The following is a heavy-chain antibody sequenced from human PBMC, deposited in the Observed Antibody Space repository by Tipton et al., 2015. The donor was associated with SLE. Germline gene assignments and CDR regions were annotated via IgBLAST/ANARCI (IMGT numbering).Heavy chain of an antibody. CDR2: IHYSGTS. J-gene: IGHJ4*02. CDR1: GDFMSQYY. D-gene: IGHD7-27*01. V-gene: IGHV4-59*01. CDR3: ARDLAWGSWGY. Sequence: TLSLTCAVSGDFMSQYYWTWIRQPPGKGLEWIGYIHYSGTSNYNPSLKNRVTVSLDTSKNQFSLRLTSVSAADTAFYYCARDLAWGSWGYWGQGILVTVSS.